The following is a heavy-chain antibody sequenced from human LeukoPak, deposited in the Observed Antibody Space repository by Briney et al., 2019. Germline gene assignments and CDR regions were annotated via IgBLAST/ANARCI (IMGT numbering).Heavy chain of an antibody. V-gene: IGHV3-11*01. Sequence: GGSLRLSCAASGFTFSDFYLNWIRQTPGKGLEWVSYIGNSGTTIHYADSVKGRFTTFRDNARNSLYLQMDSLRAEDTAVYYCTRGSWRVARIPDYWGQGTLVTVSS. J-gene: IGHJ4*02. D-gene: IGHD5-24*01. CDR3: TRGSWRVARIPDY. CDR2: IGNSGTTI. CDR1: GFTFSDFY.